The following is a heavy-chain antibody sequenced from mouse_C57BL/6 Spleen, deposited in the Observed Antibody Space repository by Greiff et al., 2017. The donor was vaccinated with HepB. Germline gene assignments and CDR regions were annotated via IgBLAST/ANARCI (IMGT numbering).Heavy chain of an antibody. CDR3: ARRSMVSTYYFDY. Sequence: EVQLQQSGPELVKPGASVKIPCKASGYTFTDYNMDWVKQSHGKSLEWIGDINPNNGGTNYNQKFKGKATLTVDKSSSTAYMELRSLTSEDTAVYYCARRSMVSTYYFDYWGQGTTLTVSS. CDR1: GYTFTDYN. D-gene: IGHD2-10*02. CDR2: INPNNGGT. J-gene: IGHJ2*01. V-gene: IGHV1-18*01.